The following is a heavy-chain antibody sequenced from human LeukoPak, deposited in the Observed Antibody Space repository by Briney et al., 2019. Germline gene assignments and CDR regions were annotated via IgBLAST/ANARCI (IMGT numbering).Heavy chain of an antibody. D-gene: IGHD3-10*01. CDR2: IDQDGSTE. Sequence: PGGSLRLTCAASGFTFNSNAMSWVRQAPGKGLEWVANIDQDGSTEYYVDSVGGRFTVSRDNAKNSVYLQIDSLRAEDTAVYYCARADNYGSILDYWGRGTLVTVSS. CDR3: ARADNYGSILDY. CDR1: GFTFNSNA. J-gene: IGHJ4*02. V-gene: IGHV3-7*04.